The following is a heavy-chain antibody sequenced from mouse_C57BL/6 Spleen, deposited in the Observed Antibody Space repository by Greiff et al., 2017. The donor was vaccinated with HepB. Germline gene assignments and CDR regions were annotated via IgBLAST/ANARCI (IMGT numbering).Heavy chain of an antibody. Sequence: EVKLMESGGGLVKPGGSLKLSCAASGFTFSSYAMSWVRQTPEKRLEWVATISDGGSYTYYPDNVKGRFTISRDNAKNNLYLQMSHLKSEDTAMYYCAREVLREGYFDVWGTGTTVTVSS. V-gene: IGHV5-4*01. CDR3: AREVLREGYFDV. D-gene: IGHD1-1*01. J-gene: IGHJ1*03. CDR1: GFTFSSYA. CDR2: ISDGGSYT.